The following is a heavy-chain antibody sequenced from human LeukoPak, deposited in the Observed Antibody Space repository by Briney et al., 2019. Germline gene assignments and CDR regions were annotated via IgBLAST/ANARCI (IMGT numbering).Heavy chain of an antibody. CDR1: GGSISSGDYY. D-gene: IGHD3-3*01. V-gene: IGHV4-30-4*02. Sequence: PSETLSLTCTVSGGSISSGDYYWSWIRQPPGKGLEWIGYIYYSGSTYYNPSLKSRVTISVDTSKNQFSLKLSSVTAADTAVYYCARVPITIFGVASDYFDYWGQGTLVTVSS. CDR2: IYYSGST. CDR3: ARVPITIFGVASDYFDY. J-gene: IGHJ4*02.